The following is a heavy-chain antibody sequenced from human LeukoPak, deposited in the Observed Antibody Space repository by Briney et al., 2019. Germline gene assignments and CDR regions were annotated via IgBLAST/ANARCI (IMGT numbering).Heavy chain of an antibody. D-gene: IGHD3-10*01. V-gene: IGHV1-46*01. CDR3: ARDLEYYYGSGSYFSDYYFDY. J-gene: IGHJ4*02. Sequence: ASVKVSCKASGYTFTSYFMHWVRQAPGQGLEWMGIINPSGGSTSYAQKFQGRVTMTRDTSTSTVYMELSSLRSEDTAVYCCARDLEYYYGSGSYFSDYYFDYWGQGTLVTVSS. CDR2: INPSGGST. CDR1: GYTFTSYF.